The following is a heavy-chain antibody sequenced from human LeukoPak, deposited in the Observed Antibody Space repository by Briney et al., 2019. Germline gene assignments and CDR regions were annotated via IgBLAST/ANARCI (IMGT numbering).Heavy chain of an antibody. CDR3: AILYDDSGY. Sequence: GGSLRLSCAASGFTFRSYAMSWVRQAPGKGLEWVSTITGSGATTYYADSVKGRFTVSRDNSENTVYLQMNSLRAVDTAVYYCAILYDDSGYWGQGTLVTVSS. CDR2: ITGSGATT. V-gene: IGHV3-23*01. J-gene: IGHJ4*02. D-gene: IGHD4-17*01. CDR1: GFTFRSYA.